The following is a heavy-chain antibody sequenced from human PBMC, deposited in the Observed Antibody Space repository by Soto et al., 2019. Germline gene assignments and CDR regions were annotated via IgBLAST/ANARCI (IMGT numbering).Heavy chain of an antibody. CDR1: GYSFTTYW. J-gene: IGHJ4*02. CDR3: ARPGLTASSSFDY. Sequence: VGSLKISCNGSGYSFTTYWIGWVRQMPWKGLEWMGIIYPDDSDTRYSPSFQGQVTISADKSINTAYLQWSSLKASDSAMYYCARPGLTASSSFDYWGQGTLVT. V-gene: IGHV5-51*01. CDR2: IYPDDSDT. D-gene: IGHD6-6*01.